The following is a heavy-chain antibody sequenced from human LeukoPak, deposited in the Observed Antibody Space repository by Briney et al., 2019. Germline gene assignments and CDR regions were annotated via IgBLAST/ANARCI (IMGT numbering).Heavy chain of an antibody. CDR3: ARGTLYSGWSYYLDN. J-gene: IGHJ4*02. CDR1: GDSISTYY. D-gene: IGHD6-19*01. Sequence: SETLSLTCAVSGDSISTYYWSWIRQPPGKGLEWIGYIYYRVTSDYNPSLKSRVTISIDTSKNQFSLKLISVTAADTAVYYCARGTLYSGWSYYLDNWGQGSLVAVAS. CDR2: IYYRVTS. V-gene: IGHV4-59*12.